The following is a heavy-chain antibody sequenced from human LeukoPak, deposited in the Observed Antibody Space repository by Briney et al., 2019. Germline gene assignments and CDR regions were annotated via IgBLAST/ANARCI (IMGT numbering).Heavy chain of an antibody. V-gene: IGHV3-30*04. Sequence: GGSLRLSCAASGFTFSSYAMHWVRQAPGKGLEWVAVISYDGSNKYYADSVKGRFTISRDNSKNTLYLQMNSLRPEDTAVYYCARGGPRRFYDYWGQGILVTVSS. J-gene: IGHJ4*02. CDR3: ARGGPRRFYDY. D-gene: IGHD3-16*01. CDR1: GFTFSSYA. CDR2: ISYDGSNK.